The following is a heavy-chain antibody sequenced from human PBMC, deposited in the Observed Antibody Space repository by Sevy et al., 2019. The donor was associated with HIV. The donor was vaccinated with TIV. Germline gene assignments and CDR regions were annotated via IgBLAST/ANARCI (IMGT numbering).Heavy chain of an antibody. CDR2: VSYGGDKK. Sequence: GGSLRLSCAASGFTFSTYGMHWVRQAPGKGLEWVAVVSYGGDKKNYADSVRGRFTISRDNSRDTLYLQMDSLTTEDTAVYYCAIDEYSDYDTYYYGMDVWGQGTTVTVSS. V-gene: IGHV3-30-3*01. CDR1: GFTFSTYG. D-gene: IGHD4-17*01. J-gene: IGHJ6*02. CDR3: AIDEYSDYDTYYYGMDV.